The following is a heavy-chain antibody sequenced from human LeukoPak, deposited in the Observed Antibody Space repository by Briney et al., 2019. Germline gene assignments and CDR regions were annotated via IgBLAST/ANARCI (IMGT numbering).Heavy chain of an antibody. CDR2: INHSGST. V-gene: IGHV4-34*01. Sequence: PSETLSLTCAVYGGSFSGYYWSWTRQPPGKGLEWIGEINHSGSTNYNPSLKSRVTISVDTSKNRFSLKLSSVTAADTAVYYCARGRGQWLVYWGQGTLVTVSS. CDR1: GGSFSGYY. J-gene: IGHJ4*02. D-gene: IGHD6-19*01. CDR3: ARGRGQWLVY.